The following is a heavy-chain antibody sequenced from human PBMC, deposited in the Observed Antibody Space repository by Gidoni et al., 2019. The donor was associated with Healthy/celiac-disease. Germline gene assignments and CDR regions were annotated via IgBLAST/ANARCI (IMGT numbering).Heavy chain of an antibody. Sequence: QVQLQESGPGLVKPSETLSLTCTVSGGSISSYYWSWIRQPPGKGLEWIGYIYYSGSTNYNPSLKSRVTISVDTSKNQFSLKLSSVTAADTAVYYCARGEGVPANRGGYYYYYMDVWGKGTTVTVSS. CDR2: IYYSGST. CDR1: GGSISSYY. J-gene: IGHJ6*03. CDR3: ARGEGVPANRGGYYYYYMDV. D-gene: IGHD2-2*01. V-gene: IGHV4-59*01.